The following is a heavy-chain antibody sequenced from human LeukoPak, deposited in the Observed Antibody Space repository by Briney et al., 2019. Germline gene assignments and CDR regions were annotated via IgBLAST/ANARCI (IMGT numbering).Heavy chain of an antibody. CDR2: IYYSGST. Sequence: PSETLSLTCTVSGGSISSYYRSWIRQPPGKELEWIGYIYYSGSTNYNPSLKSRVTISVDTSKNQFSLKLSSVTAADTAVYYCARLRSYGTSYYYYYYGMDVWGQGTTVTVSS. CDR1: GGSISSYY. J-gene: IGHJ6*02. D-gene: IGHD5-18*01. CDR3: ARLRSYGTSYYYYYYGMDV. V-gene: IGHV4-59*08.